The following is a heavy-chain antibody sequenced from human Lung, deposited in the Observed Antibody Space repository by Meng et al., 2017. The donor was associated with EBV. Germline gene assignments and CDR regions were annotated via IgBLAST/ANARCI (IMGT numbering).Heavy chain of an antibody. J-gene: IGHJ4*02. D-gene: IGHD1-14*01. CDR1: GGSFSTHT. Sequence: QVPLLQSGAEVKKSGSSVTAACKTSGGSFSTHTFSGVRQAPGQGLEWMGGLIAVFDKTKAAPRFQDRVTFTADESTSTAYMELSSLTFDDTAVYFCARGRRNEPLFDYWGQGTLVTVSS. CDR2: LIAVFDKT. V-gene: IGHV1-69*13. CDR3: ARGRRNEPLFDY.